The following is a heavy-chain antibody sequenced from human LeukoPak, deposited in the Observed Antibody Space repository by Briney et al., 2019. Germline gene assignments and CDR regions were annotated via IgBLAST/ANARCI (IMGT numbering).Heavy chain of an antibody. Sequence: GGSLRLSCAASGFTFDNYAMSWVRQAPGKGLEWVSAISSSGGNTYYAPDSVKGRFTISRDNSKNTLYLQMNSLRAEDTAVYYCAKRAGYTAMVPIDYWGQGTLVTVSS. CDR1: GFTFDNYA. V-gene: IGHV3-23*01. J-gene: IGHJ4*02. CDR3: AKRAGYTAMVPIDY. CDR2: ISSSGGNT. D-gene: IGHD5-18*01.